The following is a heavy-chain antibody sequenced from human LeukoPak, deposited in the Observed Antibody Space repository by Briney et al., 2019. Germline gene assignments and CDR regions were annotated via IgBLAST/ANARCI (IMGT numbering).Heavy chain of an antibody. Sequence: PSETLSLTCDVYGASFTGYYWSWIRQSPGKGLEWIGEMNQRGSMNYNPSLKSRVTISVDRSKNQFSLKLSSLTAADTAVYYCASDYGDHALGAFDIWGQGTMVTVSS. CDR3: ASDYGDHALGAFDI. CDR2: MNQRGSM. CDR1: GASFTGYY. V-gene: IGHV4-34*01. D-gene: IGHD4-17*01. J-gene: IGHJ3*02.